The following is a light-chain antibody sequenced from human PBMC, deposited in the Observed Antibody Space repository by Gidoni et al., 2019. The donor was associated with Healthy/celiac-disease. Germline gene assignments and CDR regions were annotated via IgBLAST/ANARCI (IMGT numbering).Light chain of an antibody. CDR3: QQSYSTPRVYT. J-gene: IGKJ2*01. Sequence: DILMTQPPSSLSASVGDRVTITCRASQSISSYLNWYQQKPGEAPKLLLYAASSLQSGVPSRFSGSGSGTDFTLTISSLQPEDVATYYCQQSYSTPRVYTFGQGTKLEIK. V-gene: IGKV1-39*01. CDR1: QSISSY. CDR2: AAS.